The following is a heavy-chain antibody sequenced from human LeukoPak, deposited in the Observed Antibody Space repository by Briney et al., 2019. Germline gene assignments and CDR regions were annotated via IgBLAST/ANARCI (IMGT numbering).Heavy chain of an antibody. D-gene: IGHD3-16*02. Sequence: GGSLRLSCVASGFTFSDYAMSWVRQAPGKGLEWVSGISDSGGSTYYADSVKGRCTIPRDNSKNTVSLQMNNLRAEDTAVYFCARHDSFIPYWGQGTLVTVTS. CDR2: ISDSGGST. J-gene: IGHJ4*02. V-gene: IGHV3-23*01. CDR1: GFTFSDYA. CDR3: ARHDSFIPY.